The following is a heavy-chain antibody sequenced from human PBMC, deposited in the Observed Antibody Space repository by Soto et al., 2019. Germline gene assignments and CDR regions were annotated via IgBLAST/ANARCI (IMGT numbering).Heavy chain of an antibody. D-gene: IGHD2-15*01. V-gene: IGHV4-31*03. CDR1: GGYISSGGYY. CDR3: ARDAPGVAPY. Sequence: SETLSLTCTVSGGYISSGGYYWSWIRQHPGKGLEWIGYINYSGSTFYNPSLKSRIIISVDTSKNQFSLKLSSVTAADTAVYYCARDAPGVAPYWGQGTLVTVSS. J-gene: IGHJ4*02. CDR2: INYSGST.